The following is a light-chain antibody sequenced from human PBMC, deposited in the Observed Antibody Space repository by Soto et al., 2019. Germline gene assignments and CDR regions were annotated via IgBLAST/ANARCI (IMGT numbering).Light chain of an antibody. CDR2: HVS. J-gene: IGLJ1*01. CDR1: SSDVGGYNY. Sequence: QSVLTQPASVSGSPGQSITISCTGTSSDVGGYNYVSWFQQYPGKAPKLMIYHVSNRPSGVSNRFSGSKSGNSASLTISGLQADDEADSYCSSYTSISTYVFRTRTNVTVL. CDR3: SSYTSISTYV. V-gene: IGLV2-14*01.